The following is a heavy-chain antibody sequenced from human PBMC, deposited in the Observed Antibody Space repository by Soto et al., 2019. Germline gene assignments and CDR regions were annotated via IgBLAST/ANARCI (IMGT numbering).Heavy chain of an antibody. Sequence: PSETLSLTCGVSSGSISSSNWWIWLRQPPGKGLEWIGEIYHSGSTNYNPSLKSRVTISVDKSKNQFSLKLSSVTAADTAVYYCAREMTTLPHNWFDPWGQGTLVTVST. V-gene: IGHV4-4*02. CDR2: IYHSGST. CDR3: AREMTTLPHNWFDP. J-gene: IGHJ5*02. D-gene: IGHD4-4*01. CDR1: SGSISSSNW.